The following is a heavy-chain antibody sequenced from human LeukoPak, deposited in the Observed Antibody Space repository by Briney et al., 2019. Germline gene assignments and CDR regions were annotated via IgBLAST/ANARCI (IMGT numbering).Heavy chain of an antibody. CDR3: AKGEGFSYYMDV. J-gene: IGHJ6*03. D-gene: IGHD3-3*01. Sequence: GGSLRLSCAPSGFTFSIYGMHWVRQAPGKGLEWVAFIRYDGTNKYYADSVKGRFTISRDNSKNTLYLQMNSLRAEDTAVYYCAKGEGFSYYMDVWGKGTTVTVSS. CDR2: IRYDGTNK. V-gene: IGHV3-30*02. CDR1: GFTFSIYG.